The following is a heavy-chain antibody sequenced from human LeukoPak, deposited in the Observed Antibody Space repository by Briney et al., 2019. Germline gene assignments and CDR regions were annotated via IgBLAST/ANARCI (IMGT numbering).Heavy chain of an antibody. Sequence: GGSLRLSCAASGFTFSDAWMDWVRQAPGKGLEWVGHITNKADGVTTNYAAPVKGGFTISRDDSKNTLYLQMNSLETEDTAVYYCATGHMQFGGQGTLVTVSS. D-gene: IGHD3-10*01. CDR3: ATGHMQF. CDR2: ITNKADGVTT. J-gene: IGHJ4*02. CDR1: GFTFSDAW. V-gene: IGHV3-15*01.